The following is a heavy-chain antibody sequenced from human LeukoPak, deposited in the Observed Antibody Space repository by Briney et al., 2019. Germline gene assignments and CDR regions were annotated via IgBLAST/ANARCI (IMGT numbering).Heavy chain of an antibody. Sequence: PGRSLRLSCAASGFTFSSYGMHWVRQAPGKGLEWVAVISYDGSNKYYADPVKGRFTISRDNSKNTLYLQMNSLRAEDTAVYYCAKWVRPYSSSWCYDYFDYWGQGTLVTVSS. CDR3: AKWVRPYSSSWCYDYFDY. D-gene: IGHD6-13*01. V-gene: IGHV3-30*18. J-gene: IGHJ4*02. CDR1: GFTFSSYG. CDR2: ISYDGSNK.